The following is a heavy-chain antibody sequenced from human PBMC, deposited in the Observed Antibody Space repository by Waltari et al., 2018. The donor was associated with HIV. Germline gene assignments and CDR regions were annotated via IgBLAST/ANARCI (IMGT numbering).Heavy chain of an antibody. D-gene: IGHD3-10*01. Sequence: EVQLVVSGGGLVQPGGSLRLSCSASGFTFSSYWMHWVRQAPGKGLVWVSGINRDGSTIRYADSVKGRFTISRDNAKNTLYLQMNSLRAEDTALYYCARGQYYSMDVWGQGTTVTVSS. J-gene: IGHJ6*02. CDR3: ARGQYYSMDV. V-gene: IGHV3-74*01. CDR1: GFTFSSYW. CDR2: INRDGSTI.